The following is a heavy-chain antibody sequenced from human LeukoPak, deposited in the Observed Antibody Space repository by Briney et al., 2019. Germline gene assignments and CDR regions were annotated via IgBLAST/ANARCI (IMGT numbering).Heavy chain of an antibody. V-gene: IGHV1-69*02. Sequence: SVKLSCKASGGIFSSYTISWVRQAPGQGLEWMGRIIPILGIANYAQKFQGRVTITADKSTSTAYMELSSLRSEDTAVYYCARASNWGSCDYWGQGTLVTVSS. D-gene: IGHD7-27*01. J-gene: IGHJ4*02. CDR3: ARASNWGSCDY. CDR2: IIPILGIA. CDR1: GGIFSSYT.